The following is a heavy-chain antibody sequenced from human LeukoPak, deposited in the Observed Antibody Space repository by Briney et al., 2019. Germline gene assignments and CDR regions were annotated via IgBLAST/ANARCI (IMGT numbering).Heavy chain of an antibody. J-gene: IGHJ4*02. CDR2: IYYSGST. V-gene: IGHV4-39*07. D-gene: IGHD6-19*01. Sequence: NASETLSLTCTVSGGSISSSSYYWGWIRQPPGKGLEWIGSIYYSGSTYYNPSLKSRVTISVDTSKNQFSLKLSSVTAADTAVYYCARDEGYSSGWPDYWGQGTLVTVSS. CDR3: ARDEGYSSGWPDY. CDR1: GGSISSSSYY.